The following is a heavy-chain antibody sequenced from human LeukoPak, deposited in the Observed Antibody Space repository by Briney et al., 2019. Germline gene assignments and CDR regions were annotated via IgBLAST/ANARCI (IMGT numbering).Heavy chain of an antibody. CDR1: GGSISPYY. CDR3: ARYRPSESRSGEVTSLDY. CDR2: IYYTGNT. V-gene: IGHV4-59*01. D-gene: IGHD3-3*01. Sequence: PSETLSLTCTVSGGSISPYYWSWIRQPPGKGLELIGHIYYTGNTVYNPSLKSRATILLDTSENQFSLKLRSVTTADTAVYYCARYRPSESRSGEVTSLDYWGQGTLVTVSS. J-gene: IGHJ4*02.